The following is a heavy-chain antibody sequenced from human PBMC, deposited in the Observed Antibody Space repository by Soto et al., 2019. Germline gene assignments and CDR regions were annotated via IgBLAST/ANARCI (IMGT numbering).Heavy chain of an antibody. CDR3: AKDAAEDSSSSGWFDP. Sequence: QVQLVESGGGVVQPGRSLRLSCAASGFTFSSYGMHWVRQAPGKGLEWVAVISYDGSNKYYADSVKGRFTISRDNSKNTLYLQMNSLRAEDTAVYYCAKDAAEDSSSSGWFDPWGQGTLVTVSS. CDR2: ISYDGSNK. CDR1: GFTFSSYG. V-gene: IGHV3-30*18. J-gene: IGHJ5*02. D-gene: IGHD6-6*01.